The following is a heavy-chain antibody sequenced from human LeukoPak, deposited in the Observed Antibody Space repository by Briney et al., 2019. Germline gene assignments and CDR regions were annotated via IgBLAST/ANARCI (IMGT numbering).Heavy chain of an antibody. CDR1: GGSISSYY. CDR2: ICYSGST. Sequence: SETLSLTCTVSGGSISSYYWSWIRQPPGKGLEWIGYICYSGSTNYNPSLKSRVTISVDTSKNQFSLKLSSVIAADTAVYYCARGRERIAAAPRGWGDWFDPWGQGTLVTVSS. D-gene: IGHD6-13*01. CDR3: ARGRERIAAAPRGWGDWFDP. V-gene: IGHV4-59*12. J-gene: IGHJ5*02.